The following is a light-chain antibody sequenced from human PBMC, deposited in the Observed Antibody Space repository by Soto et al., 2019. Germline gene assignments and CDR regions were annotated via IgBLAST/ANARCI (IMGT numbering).Light chain of an antibody. CDR3: QQYNSYST. J-gene: IGKJ1*01. CDR1: QSIGSW. V-gene: IGKV1-5*03. Sequence: DIQMTQSPSTLSASVGDRVTITCRASQSIGSWLAWYQQKPGKAPKLLIYEASRLGSGVPSRFSGSGSATDFTLTISTLQPDDFATYYCQQYNSYSTFGQGTKVDI. CDR2: EAS.